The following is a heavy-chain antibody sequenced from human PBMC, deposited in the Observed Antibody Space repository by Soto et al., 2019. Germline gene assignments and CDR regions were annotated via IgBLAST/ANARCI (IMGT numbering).Heavy chain of an antibody. J-gene: IGHJ4*02. CDR3: ARWGGLSCSGAVCFKKPFDY. Sequence: QVQLVQSGAEVKRPESSMKVSCKPSGGTFNNYAINWVRQAPGQGLEWMGAIIPISGTTKDAQKFQGRVTITADKSTGTVYMYLSSLRSEDTAVYYCARWGGLSCSGAVCFKKPFDYWGQGTLVTVSS. CDR1: GGTFNNYA. V-gene: IGHV1-69*06. D-gene: IGHD2-8*02. CDR2: IIPISGTT.